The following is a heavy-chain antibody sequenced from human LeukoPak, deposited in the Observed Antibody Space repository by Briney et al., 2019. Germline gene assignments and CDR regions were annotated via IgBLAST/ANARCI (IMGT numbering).Heavy chain of an antibody. D-gene: IGHD3-9*01. V-gene: IGHV3-23*01. CDR1: GFTFSSYG. CDR2: ISGSGGST. CDR3: ARDPHYDILTGSFYYYYYYMDV. J-gene: IGHJ6*03. Sequence: PGGTLRLSCAASGFTFSSYGMSWVRQAPGKGLEWVSAISGSGGSTYYADSVKGRFTISRDNAKNSLYLQMNSLRAEDTAVYYCARDPHYDILTGSFYYYYYYMDVWGKGTTVTVSS.